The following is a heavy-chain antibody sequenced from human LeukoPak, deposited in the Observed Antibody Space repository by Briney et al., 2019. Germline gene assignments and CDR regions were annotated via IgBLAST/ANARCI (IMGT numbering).Heavy chain of an antibody. V-gene: IGHV4-34*01. J-gene: IGHJ4*02. CDR3: ARSTYYYDSSGYYRFDY. CDR1: IDSFTNYY. Sequence: PSETLSLTCAVYIDSFTNYYWNWIRQTPGKGLEWIGEVNDSGGTNYNPSLKSRVTMSVDTSKNQFSLKLSSVTAADTAVYYCARSTYYYDSSGYYRFDYWGQGTLVTVSS. CDR2: VNDSGGT. D-gene: IGHD3-22*01.